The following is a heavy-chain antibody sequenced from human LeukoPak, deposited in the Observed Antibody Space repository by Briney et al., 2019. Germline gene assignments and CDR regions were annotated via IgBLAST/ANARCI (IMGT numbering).Heavy chain of an antibody. CDR1: GGSISSYY. Sequence: SETLSLTCTVSGGSISSYYWSWIRQPPGKGLEWIGSIYHSGSTYYNPSLKSRVTISVDTSKNQFSLKLSSVTAADTAVYYCARQSVPSPYSSGWYVGYWGQGTLVTVSS. V-gene: IGHV4-59*08. D-gene: IGHD6-19*01. CDR2: IYHSGST. J-gene: IGHJ4*02. CDR3: ARQSVPSPYSSGWYVGY.